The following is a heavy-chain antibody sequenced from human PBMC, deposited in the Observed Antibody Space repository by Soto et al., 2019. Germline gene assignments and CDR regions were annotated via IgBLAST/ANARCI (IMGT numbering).Heavy chain of an antibody. V-gene: IGHV4-59*01. CDR1: GGSISSYY. CDR3: ARVAITGTIGY. Sequence: SETLSLTCTVSGGSISSYYWSWIRQPPGKGLEWIGYIYYSGSTNYNPSLKSRVTISVDTSKNQFSLKLSSVTAADTAVYYCARVAITGTIGYRGQGTLVTVSS. D-gene: IGHD1-7*01. CDR2: IYYSGST. J-gene: IGHJ4*02.